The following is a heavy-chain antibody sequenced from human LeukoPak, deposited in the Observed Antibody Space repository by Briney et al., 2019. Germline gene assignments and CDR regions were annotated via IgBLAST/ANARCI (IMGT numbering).Heavy chain of an antibody. CDR2: ISSSSSYI. CDR1: GFTFSSYN. J-gene: IGHJ4*02. Sequence: PGGSLRLSCVASGFTFSSYNMNWVRQAPGKGLEWVSSISSSSSYIYYADSVKGRFTISRDNAKNSLYLQMNSLRAEDTAVYYCARDQSFGTIVGATYYFDYWGQGTLVTVSS. CDR3: ARDQSFGTIVGATYYFDY. D-gene: IGHD1-26*01. V-gene: IGHV3-21*01.